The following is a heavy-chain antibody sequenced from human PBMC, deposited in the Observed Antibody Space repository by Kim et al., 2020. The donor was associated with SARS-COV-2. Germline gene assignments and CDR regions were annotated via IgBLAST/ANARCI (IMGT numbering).Heavy chain of an antibody. CDR1: GGSISSDY. CDR3: ARDFGGAEVNGYYYYYYGMDV. V-gene: IGHV4-59*13. D-gene: IGHD6-25*01. J-gene: IGHJ6*02. CDR2: IYHSGST. Sequence: PSETLSLTCTVSGGSISSDYWSWIRQPPGKGLEWIGYIYHSGSTNYNPSLKSRVTISVDTSKNQFSLKLSSVTAADTAVYFCARDFGGAEVNGYYYYYYGMDVWGQGTTVTVSS.